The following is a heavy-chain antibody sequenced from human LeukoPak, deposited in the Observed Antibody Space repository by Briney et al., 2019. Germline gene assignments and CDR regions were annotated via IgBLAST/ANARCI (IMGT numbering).Heavy chain of an antibody. D-gene: IGHD6-25*01. CDR3: VKAAALTRVDY. J-gene: IGHJ4*02. CDR1: GFTFDDYA. Sequence: GGPLRLSCAASGFTFDDYAMHWVRQAPGKGLEWVSGISWNSGNIFDGDSVKGRFTISRDNAKNSLYLQMNSLRTEDTALYYCVKAAALTRVDYWGQGTLVTVSS. CDR2: ISWNSGNI. V-gene: IGHV3-9*01.